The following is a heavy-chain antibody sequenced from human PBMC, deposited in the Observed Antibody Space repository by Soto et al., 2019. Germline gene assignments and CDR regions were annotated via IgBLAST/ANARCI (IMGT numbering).Heavy chain of an antibody. J-gene: IGHJ1*01. CDR1: GGSISSSNW. CDR3: ARGGGGSYYGFQH. V-gene: IGHV4-4*02. CDR2: IYHSGST. D-gene: IGHD1-26*01. Sequence: SETLSLTCAVSGGSISSSNWWSWVRQPPGKGLEWIGEIYHSGSTNYNPSLKSRVTISVDKSKNQFSLKLSSVTAADTAVYYFARGGGGSYYGFQHWGQGTLVTVSS.